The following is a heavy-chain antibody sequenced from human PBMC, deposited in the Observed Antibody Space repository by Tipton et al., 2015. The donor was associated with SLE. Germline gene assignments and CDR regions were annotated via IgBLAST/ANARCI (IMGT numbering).Heavy chain of an antibody. CDR1: GFTFNIYG. D-gene: IGHD6-19*01. CDR2: ITKDGSVT. J-gene: IGHJ4*02. Sequence: SLRLSCAASGFTFNIYGMHWVRQVPGKGLVWVSHITKDGSVTAYADSVKGRFTISRDYSKNTLYLQMNSLRADDTAVYYCAKARYSSGWYVFDYWGQGTLVTVSS. CDR3: AKARYSSGWYVFDY. V-gene: IGHV3-74*01.